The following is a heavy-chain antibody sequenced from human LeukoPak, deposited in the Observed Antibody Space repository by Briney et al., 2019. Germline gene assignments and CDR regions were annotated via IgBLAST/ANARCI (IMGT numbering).Heavy chain of an antibody. V-gene: IGHV3-74*01. CDR3: ARDERLAYCGGDCSSFDY. D-gene: IGHD2-21*02. Sequence: GGSLRLSCAASGFTFSNYWMHWVRQAPGRGLVWVSRIKGDGSHTIYADSVKGRFTISRDNSKNTLYLQMNSLRAEDTAVYYCARDERLAYCGGDCSSFDYWGQGTLVTVSS. J-gene: IGHJ4*02. CDR2: IKGDGSHT. CDR1: GFTFSNYW.